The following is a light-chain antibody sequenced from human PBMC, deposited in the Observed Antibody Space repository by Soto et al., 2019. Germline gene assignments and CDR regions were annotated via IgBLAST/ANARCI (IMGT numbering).Light chain of an antibody. CDR1: QNVATN. V-gene: IGKV3D-15*01. Sequence: VMTQSSGNLSVSPGEGVTLFCRASQNVATNLAWYQVRPGQAPRLLIYGSSTRATGIPATFSGSGSGTHFSLTIISLQSEDCAIYYCQQYYLWGLSFGGGTKVEI. J-gene: IGKJ4*01. CDR2: GSS. CDR3: QQYYLWGLS.